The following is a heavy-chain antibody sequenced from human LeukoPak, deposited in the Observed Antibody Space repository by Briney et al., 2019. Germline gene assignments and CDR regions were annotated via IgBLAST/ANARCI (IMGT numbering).Heavy chain of an antibody. D-gene: IGHD6-13*01. J-gene: IGHJ4*02. Sequence: GGSLILSCAVSGFTFANAWMTWVRQAPGKGLEWVGRIKTKSDGGATDYATPVKGRFTISRDDSINTLYLQMNSLKTEDTAVYYCSSSGSRWDYFDYWGQGALVTVSS. CDR1: GFTFANAW. CDR3: SSSGSRWDYFDY. V-gene: IGHV3-15*01. CDR2: IKTKSDGGAT.